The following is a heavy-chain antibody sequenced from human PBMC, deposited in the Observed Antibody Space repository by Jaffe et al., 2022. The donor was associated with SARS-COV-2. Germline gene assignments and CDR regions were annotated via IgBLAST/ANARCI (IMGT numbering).Heavy chain of an antibody. D-gene: IGHD3-16*01. CDR1: GASISSGPYL. V-gene: IGHV4-39*01. Sequence: QLQLQESGPGLVRPSETLSLNCIVSGASISSGPYLWGWIRQPPTKGLEWIGTIFYSGTTHYNPSLNSRVTISRDTSKNQFSLKMTSVTAEDTAIYYCARHKDTGDGYDAFHIWGQGTMVTVSS. CDR3: ARHKDTGDGYDAFHI. J-gene: IGHJ3*02. CDR2: IFYSGTT.